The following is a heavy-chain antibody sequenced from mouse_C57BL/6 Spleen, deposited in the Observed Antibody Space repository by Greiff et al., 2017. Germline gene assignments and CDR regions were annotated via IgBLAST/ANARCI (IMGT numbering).Heavy chain of an antibody. Sequence: VQLQQSGPELVKPGASVKISCKASGYTFTDYYMNWVKQSHGKSLEWIGDINPNNGGTSYNQKFKGKATLTVDKSSSTAYMELRSLTSEDSAVYYCARSRDYDVDYWGQGTTLTVSS. CDR3: ARSRDYDVDY. V-gene: IGHV1-26*01. D-gene: IGHD1-1*01. CDR1: GYTFTDYY. CDR2: INPNNGGT. J-gene: IGHJ2*01.